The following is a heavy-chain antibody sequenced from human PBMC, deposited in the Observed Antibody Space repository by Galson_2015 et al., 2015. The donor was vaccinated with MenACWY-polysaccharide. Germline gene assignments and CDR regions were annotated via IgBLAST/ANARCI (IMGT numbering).Heavy chain of an antibody. Sequence: SLRLSCAASGFTFSSYWMHWVRQAPGQGLVWVSRINADGKFTSYADSVKGRFTISRDNAKNTLYLQMNSLRGEDTAVYYCARVRERWLVGVPFAYWGQGTLVTVSP. D-gene: IGHD6-19*01. V-gene: IGHV3-74*01. CDR1: GFTFSSYW. J-gene: IGHJ4*02. CDR2: INADGKFT. CDR3: ARVRERWLVGVPFAY.